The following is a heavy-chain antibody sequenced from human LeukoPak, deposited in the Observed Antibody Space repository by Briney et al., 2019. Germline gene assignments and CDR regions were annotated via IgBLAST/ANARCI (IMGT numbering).Heavy chain of an antibody. V-gene: IGHV1-69*15. J-gene: IGHJ4*02. D-gene: IGHD1-26*01. CDR3: ARESGSYEAYFDY. Sequence: SVKVSCKASGGTFSSYAISWVRQAPGQGLEWMGRIFPIFATANYAQKFQGRVTITADESTSTAYMELSSLRSEDTVVYYCARESGSYEAYFDYWGQGTLVTVSS. CDR1: GGTFSSYA. CDR2: IFPIFATA.